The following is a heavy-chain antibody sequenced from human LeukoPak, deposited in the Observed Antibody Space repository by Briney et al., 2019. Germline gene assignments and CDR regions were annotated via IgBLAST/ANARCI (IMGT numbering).Heavy chain of an antibody. CDR1: GFTVSSNY. CDR3: ATSGLNYYHYGMDV. D-gene: IGHD3/OR15-3a*01. V-gene: IGHV3-66*01. Sequence: GGPLRLSCAASGFTVSSNYMSWVRQAPGKGLEWVSVIYSGGSTYYADSVKGRFTSSRDNSRNTLYLQMNSLRAEDTAVYYCATSGLNYYHYGMDVWGQGTTVTVSS. J-gene: IGHJ6*02. CDR2: IYSGGST.